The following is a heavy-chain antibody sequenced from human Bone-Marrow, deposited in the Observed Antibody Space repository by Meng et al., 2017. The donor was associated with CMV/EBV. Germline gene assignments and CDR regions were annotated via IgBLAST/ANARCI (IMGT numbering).Heavy chain of an antibody. Sequence: TFRSDAMHWVRQAPGKGLEWVAVISYDGSNKYYADSVKGRFTISRDNSKNTLYLQMNSLRAEDTAVYYCARDSGCSGGSCYSLPFDPWGQGTLVTVSS. CDR2: ISYDGSNK. D-gene: IGHD2-15*01. J-gene: IGHJ5*02. V-gene: IGHV3-30-3*01. CDR1: TFRSDA. CDR3: ARDSGCSGGSCYSLPFDP.